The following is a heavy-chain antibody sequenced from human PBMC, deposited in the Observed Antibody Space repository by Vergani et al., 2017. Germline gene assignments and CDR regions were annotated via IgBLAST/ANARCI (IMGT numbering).Heavy chain of an antibody. Sequence: QVQLQESGPGLVKPSETLSLTCTVPGGSISSYYWSWIRQPPGKGLEWIGYIYYSGSTNYNPSLKSRVTISVDTSKNQFSLKLSSVTAADTAVYYCARGLAAAGTFDYWGQGTLVTVSS. CDR1: GGSISSYY. D-gene: IGHD6-13*01. CDR2: IYYSGST. J-gene: IGHJ4*02. V-gene: IGHV4-59*01. CDR3: ARGLAAAGTFDY.